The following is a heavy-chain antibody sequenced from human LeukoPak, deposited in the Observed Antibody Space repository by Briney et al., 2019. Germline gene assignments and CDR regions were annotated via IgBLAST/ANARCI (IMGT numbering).Heavy chain of an antibody. CDR2: INSNSGAT. V-gene: IGHV1-2*06. Sequence: ASVKVSCRTSGYTFINYQIHWVRQAPDQGLEWMGRINSNSGATVFAQKFQDRVTMTRDTSINTVYMELSSLEFDDTAVYYCTRTWWTEACSSSSCFTPDFDYWGQGTPVTVSS. CDR3: TRTWWTEACSSSSCFTPDFDY. CDR1: GYTFINYQ. J-gene: IGHJ4*02. D-gene: IGHD2-2*01.